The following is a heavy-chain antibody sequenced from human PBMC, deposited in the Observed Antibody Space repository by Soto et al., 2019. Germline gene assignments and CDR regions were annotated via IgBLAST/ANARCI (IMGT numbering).Heavy chain of an antibody. CDR1: GFTFSDYY. D-gene: IGHD1-26*01. J-gene: IGHJ6*02. V-gene: IGHV3-11*01. Sequence: QVQLVESGGGLVKPGGSLRLSCAASGFTFSDYYMSWIRQAPGKGLEWVSYISSSGSTIYYADSVKGRCTISRDNATNSLYLQMNSLRAEDTAVYYCARETNGFMGAIAPAGYYYYGMDVWGQGTTVTVSS. CDR2: ISSSGSTI. CDR3: ARETNGFMGAIAPAGYYYYGMDV.